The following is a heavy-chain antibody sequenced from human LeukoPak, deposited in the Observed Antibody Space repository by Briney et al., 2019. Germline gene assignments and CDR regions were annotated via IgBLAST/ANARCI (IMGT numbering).Heavy chain of an antibody. V-gene: IGHV1-2*02. J-gene: IGHJ3*02. CDR2: INPNSGGT. CDR1: GYTFTGYY. CDR3: ARSMYYYDRSAFDI. D-gene: IGHD3-22*01. Sequence: ASVKVSCKASGYTFTGYYMHWVRQAPGQGLEWMGWINPNSGGTNYAQKFQGRVTMTRDTSISTAYMELSRLRSDDTAVYYCARSMYYYDRSAFDIWGQGTMVTVSS.